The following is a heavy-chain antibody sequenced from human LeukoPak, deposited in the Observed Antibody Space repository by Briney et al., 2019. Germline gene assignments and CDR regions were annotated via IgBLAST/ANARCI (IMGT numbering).Heavy chain of an antibody. D-gene: IGHD3-16*01. Sequence: GGSLRLSCAASGFTFSSYSMNWVRQAPGKGLEWVSYISSSSSTIYYADSVKGRFTISRDNSTNTLFLQISGLRVDDAAVYYCATDWGFDSWGRGTLVTVSS. J-gene: IGHJ4*02. V-gene: IGHV3-48*01. CDR2: ISSSSSTI. CDR1: GFTFSSYS. CDR3: ATDWGFDS.